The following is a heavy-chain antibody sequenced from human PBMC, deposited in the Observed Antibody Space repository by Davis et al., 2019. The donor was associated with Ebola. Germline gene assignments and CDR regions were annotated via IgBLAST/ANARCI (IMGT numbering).Heavy chain of an antibody. V-gene: IGHV3-11*04. D-gene: IGHD1-26*01. CDR1: GFTFSDYY. CDR2: ISSSGSTI. J-gene: IGHJ4*02. CDR3: ARDREGSYYPYFDY. Sequence: GESLKISCAASGFTFSDYYMSWIRQAPGKGLEWVSYISSSGSTIYYADSVKGRFTISRDNAKNSLYLQMNSLRAEDTAVYYCARDREGSYYPYFDYWGQGTLVTVSS.